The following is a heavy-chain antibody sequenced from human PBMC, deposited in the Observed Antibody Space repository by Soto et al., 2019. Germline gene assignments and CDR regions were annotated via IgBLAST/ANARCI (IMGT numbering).Heavy chain of an antibody. J-gene: IGHJ6*02. Sequence: EVQLVESGGGLVQPGGSLSLSCAASGFTVSSYDMHWVRQATGKGLEWVSSIGTAGDTYYSGSVKGRFTISRENAKNSLYLQMNSLRAGDTAVYYCARSPGAPNGLDVWGQGTTVTVSS. CDR1: GFTVSSYD. CDR3: ARSPGAPNGLDV. V-gene: IGHV3-13*04. CDR2: IGTAGDT. D-gene: IGHD1-26*01.